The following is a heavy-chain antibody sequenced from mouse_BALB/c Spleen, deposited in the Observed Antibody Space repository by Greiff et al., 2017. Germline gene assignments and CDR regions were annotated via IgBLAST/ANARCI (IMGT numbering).Heavy chain of an antibody. J-gene: IGHJ4*01. CDR1: GYTFTDYN. CDR2: IYPYNGGT. CDR3: ASPPYGNYDAMDY. V-gene: IGHV1S29*02. Sequence: EVQLQQSGPELVKPGASVKISCKASGYTFTDYNMHWVKQSHGKSLEWIGYIYPYNGGTGYNQKFKSKATLTVDNSSSTAYMELRSLTSEDSAVYYCASPPYGNYDAMDYWGQGTSVTVSS. D-gene: IGHD2-1*01.